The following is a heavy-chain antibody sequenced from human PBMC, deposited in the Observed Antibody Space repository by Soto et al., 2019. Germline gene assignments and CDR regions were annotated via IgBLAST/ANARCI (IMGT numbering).Heavy chain of an antibody. CDR2: IYSGGST. J-gene: IGHJ3*02. D-gene: IGHD2-15*01. Sequence: EVQLVESGGGLVQPGGSLRLSCAASGFTVSSNYMSWVRQAPGKGLEWVSVIYSGGSTYYADSVKGRFTISRHNSKNTLYLQMNSLGAEDTAVYYCARDRAVVTHDAFDIWGQGTMVTGSS. V-gene: IGHV3-53*04. CDR1: GFTVSSNY. CDR3: ARDRAVVTHDAFDI.